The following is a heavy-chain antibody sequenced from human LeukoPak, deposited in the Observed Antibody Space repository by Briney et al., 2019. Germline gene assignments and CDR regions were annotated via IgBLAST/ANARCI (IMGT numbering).Heavy chain of an antibody. Sequence: GGSLRLSCVVSGLTFSSYSMSWVRQAPGKGLDWVSGISASGRDTWYPDSVKGRFTISRDNSKNTLFLQMSSLRVEDTAMYYCAKDAAGPEYWGQGTLVTVSS. J-gene: IGHJ4*02. V-gene: IGHV3-23*01. CDR2: ISASGRDT. CDR3: AKDAAGPEY. D-gene: IGHD6-13*01. CDR1: GLTFSSYS.